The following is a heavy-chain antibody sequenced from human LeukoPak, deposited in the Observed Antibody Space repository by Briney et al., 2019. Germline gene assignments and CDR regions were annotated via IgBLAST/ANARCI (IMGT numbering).Heavy chain of an antibody. CDR1: GFSFGRYG. CDR3: ARDQQQLSAFDI. CDR2: MSSDSSFI. J-gene: IGHJ3*02. V-gene: IGHV3-21*01. Sequence: GGSLRLSCAASGFSFGRYGMHWVRQAPGKGLEWVSSMSSDSSFIYYADSVRGRFTISRDNAKNSLYLQMNSLRAEDTAVYYCARDQQQLSAFDIWGQGTMVTVSS. D-gene: IGHD6-13*01.